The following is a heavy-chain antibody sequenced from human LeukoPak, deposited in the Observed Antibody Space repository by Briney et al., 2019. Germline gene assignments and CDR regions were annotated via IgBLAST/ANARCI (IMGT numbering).Heavy chain of an antibody. CDR3: ARSPTYGDYYFDY. V-gene: IGHV4-39*07. CDR2: INHSGST. CDR1: GGTINSPNYY. D-gene: IGHD4-17*01. J-gene: IGHJ4*02. Sequence: SETLSLTCTVSGGTINSPNYYWSWIRQPPGKGLEWIGEINHSGSTNYNPSLKSRVTISVDTSKNQFSLKLSSVTAADTAVYYCARSPTYGDYYFDYWGQGTLVTVSS.